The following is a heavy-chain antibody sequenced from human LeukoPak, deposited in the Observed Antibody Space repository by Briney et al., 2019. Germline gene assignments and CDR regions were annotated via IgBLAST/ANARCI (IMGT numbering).Heavy chain of an antibody. CDR2: INPNSGGT. CDR3: ARDYYGSGSYPPPGHMDV. V-gene: IGHV1-2*02. J-gene: IGHJ6*02. D-gene: IGHD3-10*01. Sequence: ASVKVSCKASGYTFTGYYMHWVRQAPGQGLEWMGWINPNSGGTNYAQKFQGRVTITRDTSISTAYMELSRLRSDDTAVYYCARDYYGSGSYPPPGHMDVWGQGTTVTVSS. CDR1: GYTFTGYY.